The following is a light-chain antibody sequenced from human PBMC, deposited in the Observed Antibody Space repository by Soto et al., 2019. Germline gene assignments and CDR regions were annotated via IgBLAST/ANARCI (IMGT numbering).Light chain of an antibody. J-gene: IGLJ1*01. Sequence: QAVVTQEPSLTVSPGGTVTLTCASSTGAVTSDYYPNWFQQKPGQAPRALIYGATNKHSWTPARFSGSLLWGKAALTLSGVQPEYEAEYYCLLSDGDAHVFGAGTKLTVL. CDR3: LLSDGDAHV. V-gene: IGLV7-43*01. CDR1: TGAVTSDYY. CDR2: GAT.